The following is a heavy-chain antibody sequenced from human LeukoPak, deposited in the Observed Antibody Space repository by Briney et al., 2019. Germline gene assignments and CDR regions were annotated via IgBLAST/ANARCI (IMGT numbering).Heavy chain of an antibody. CDR3: ARDQGVYLYYYDSSGYSFDY. J-gene: IGHJ4*02. D-gene: IGHD3-22*01. CDR1: GGSISSSSYY. Sequence: SETLSLTCTVSGGSISSSSYYWGWTRQPPGKGLEWIGSIYYSGSTYYNPSLKSRVTTSVDTSKNQFSLKLSSVTAADTAVYYCARDQGVYLYYYDSSGYSFDYWGQGTLVTVSS. CDR2: IYYSGST. V-gene: IGHV4-39*07.